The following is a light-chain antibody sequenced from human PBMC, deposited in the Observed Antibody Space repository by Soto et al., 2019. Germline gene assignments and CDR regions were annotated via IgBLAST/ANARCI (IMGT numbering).Light chain of an antibody. CDR3: QQINSYLWT. CDR2: GAS. Sequence: DIQLTQSPSLLSASVGDRITITCRASPAIANSFAWYQQKPGEAPKLLIYGASTLQGGVPSRFSGSADGAEFTLTISNLQPEDIATYYCQQINSYLWTFGQGTKVEIK. J-gene: IGKJ1*01. V-gene: IGKV1-9*01. CDR1: PAIANS.